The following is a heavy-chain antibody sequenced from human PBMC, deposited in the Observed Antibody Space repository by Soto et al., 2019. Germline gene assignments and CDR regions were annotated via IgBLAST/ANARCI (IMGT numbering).Heavy chain of an antibody. Sequence: SETLSLTCTVSGGSISSSSHYWGWIRQPPGKGLEWIGIMHYSGSTYYNPSLKSRVTISVDTSKNQFSLSLNSVTAADTAVFYCVRHSLGGTDSWGQGTLVTVS. CDR3: VRHSLGGTDS. V-gene: IGHV4-39*01. CDR2: MHYSGST. J-gene: IGHJ4*02. D-gene: IGHD6-19*01. CDR1: GGSISSSSHY.